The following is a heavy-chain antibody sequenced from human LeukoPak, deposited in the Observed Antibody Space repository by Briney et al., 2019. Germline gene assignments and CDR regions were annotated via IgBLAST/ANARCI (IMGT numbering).Heavy chain of an antibody. V-gene: IGHV3-30*02. Sequence: GSLRLSCAASGFTFSSYGMHWVRQAPGKGLEWVAFIRYDGTNKNYADSVKGRFTISRDNSKNTLYLEMNSLRAEDTAVYYCATDANLDSVGDYWGQGSLVTASS. D-gene: IGHD5-18*01. CDR2: IRYDGTNK. CDR1: GFTFSSYG. CDR3: ATDANLDSVGDY. J-gene: IGHJ4*02.